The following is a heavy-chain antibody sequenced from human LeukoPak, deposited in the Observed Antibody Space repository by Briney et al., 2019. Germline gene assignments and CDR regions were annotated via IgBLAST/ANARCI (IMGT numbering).Heavy chain of an antibody. CDR3: ARDGAITIHAFDI. Sequence: SETLSLTCTVSGGSISSGSYYWSWIRQPAGKGLEWIGRIYTSGSTNYNPSLKSRVTISVDTSKNQFSLKLTSVTAADTAVYYCARDGAITIHAFDIWGQGTMVTVSS. D-gene: IGHD3-3*01. CDR2: IYTSGST. J-gene: IGHJ3*02. V-gene: IGHV4-61*02. CDR1: GGSISSGSYY.